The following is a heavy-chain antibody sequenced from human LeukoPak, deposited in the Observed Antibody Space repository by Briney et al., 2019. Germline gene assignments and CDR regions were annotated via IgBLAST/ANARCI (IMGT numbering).Heavy chain of an antibody. CDR3: VGDGRDGYNKYFHH. J-gene: IGHJ1*01. V-gene: IGHV3-64D*06. CDR1: GFSFSSYA. D-gene: IGHD5-24*01. Sequence: GGSLRLSCSGSGFSFSSYAMHWVRQAPGKGLQYVSVISDKGVSTSYADSVKGRFTITRDNSKNTVYLQMSSLRAEDTAVYYCVGDGRDGYNKYFHHWGQGTLVTVSS. CDR2: ISDKGVST.